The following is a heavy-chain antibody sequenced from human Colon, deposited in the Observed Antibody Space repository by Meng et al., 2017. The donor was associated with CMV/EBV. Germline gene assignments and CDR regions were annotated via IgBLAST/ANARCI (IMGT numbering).Heavy chain of an antibody. D-gene: IGHD1-26*01. J-gene: IGHJ4*02. Sequence: GGSLRLSCAASGFTFSSYAMSWVRQAPGKGLEWVSAISGSGGSTYYADSVKGRFTISRDNAKNSLYLQMNSLRAEDTAVYYCARSGVGAGDYWGQGTLVTVSS. CDR2: ISGSGGST. CDR1: GFTFSSYA. CDR3: ARSGVGAGDY. V-gene: IGHV3-21*01.